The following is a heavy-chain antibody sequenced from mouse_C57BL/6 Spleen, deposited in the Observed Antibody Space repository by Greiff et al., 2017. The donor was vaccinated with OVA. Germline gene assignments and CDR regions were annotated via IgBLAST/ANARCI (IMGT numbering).Heavy chain of an antibody. D-gene: IGHD4-1*01. J-gene: IGHJ3*01. Sequence: EVNVVESGGGLVKPGGSLKLSCAASGFTFSSYTMSWVRQTPEKRLEWVATISGGGGNTYYPDSVKGRFTISRDNAKNTLYLQMSSLRSEDTALYYCARQELGRGFAYWGQGTLVTVSA. CDR3: ARQELGRGFAY. CDR2: ISGGGGNT. CDR1: GFTFSSYT. V-gene: IGHV5-9*01.